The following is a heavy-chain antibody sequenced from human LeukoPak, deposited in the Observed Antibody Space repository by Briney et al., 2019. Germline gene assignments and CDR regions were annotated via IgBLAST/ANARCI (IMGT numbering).Heavy chain of an antibody. J-gene: IGHJ4*02. D-gene: IGHD1-26*01. CDR2: IYYSGST. CDR3: ARHGIVGATVDY. Sequence: PSETLSLTCTVSGGSISSSSYYWGWIRQPPGKGLEWIGSIYYSGSTYYNPSLKSRVTISVDTSKNQFSLKLSSVTAADTAVYYSARHGIVGATVDYWGQGTLVTVSS. V-gene: IGHV4-39*01. CDR1: GGSISSSSYY.